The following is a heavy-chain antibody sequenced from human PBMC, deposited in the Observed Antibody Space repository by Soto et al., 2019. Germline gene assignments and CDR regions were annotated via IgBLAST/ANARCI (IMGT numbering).Heavy chain of an antibody. J-gene: IGHJ6*02. D-gene: IGHD6-13*01. CDR2: IIPIVGTG. V-gene: IGHV1-69*01. CDR3: ARDLRAAGRPGMDV. Sequence: QVQLVQSGAEVKKPGSSVNVSCKASGGSFSSYAISWVRQAPGQGLEWMGGIIPIVGTGNYAQNFQGRVTITADESKSTAYMELSSLRSEDTAMYYCARDLRAAGRPGMDVWGQGTTVTVSS. CDR1: GGSFSSYA.